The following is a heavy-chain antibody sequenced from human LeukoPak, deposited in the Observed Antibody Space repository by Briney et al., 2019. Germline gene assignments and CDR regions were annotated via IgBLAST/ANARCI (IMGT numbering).Heavy chain of an antibody. CDR3: AKRVPYSSPSVYFDN. D-gene: IGHD6-13*01. CDR2: VSDSGSDT. CDR1: GFTSSNHG. V-gene: IGHV3-23*01. Sequence: PGGSLRLSCAASGFTSSNHGMSWVRQASGKGLEWVSAVSDSGSDTYYADSVKGRFTVSRDNSKNTLYLQMNSLRAEDTAVYYCAKRVPYSSPSVYFDNWGQGTLVTVSS. J-gene: IGHJ4*02.